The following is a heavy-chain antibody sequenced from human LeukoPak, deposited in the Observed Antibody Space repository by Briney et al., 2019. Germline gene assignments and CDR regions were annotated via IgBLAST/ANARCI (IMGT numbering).Heavy chain of an antibody. CDR3: ARRVNYYDSSGYLD. CDR2: IYYSGST. Sequence: SETLSLTCTVSGGSISSYYWSWIRQPPGKGLEWIGYIYYSGSTNYNPSLKSRVTISVDTSKNQFSLKLSSVTAADTAVYYCARRVNYYDSSGYLDWGQGTLVTVSS. J-gene: IGHJ4*02. D-gene: IGHD3-22*01. V-gene: IGHV4-59*01. CDR1: GGSISSYY.